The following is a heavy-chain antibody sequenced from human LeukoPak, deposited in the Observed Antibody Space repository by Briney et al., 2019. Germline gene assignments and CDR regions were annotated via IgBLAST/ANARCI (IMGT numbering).Heavy chain of an antibody. D-gene: IGHD6-19*01. V-gene: IGHV3-53*01. J-gene: IGHJ4*02. CDR3: ARDLDSSGWNSFDY. CDR2: IYSGGST. Sequence: GGSLRLSCAASGFIVSSNYMNWVRQAPGKGLEWVSVIYSGGSTYYADSVKGRFTISRDNSKTTLYLQMNSLRADDTAVYYCARDLDSSGWNSFDYWGQGTLVTVSS. CDR1: GFIVSSNY.